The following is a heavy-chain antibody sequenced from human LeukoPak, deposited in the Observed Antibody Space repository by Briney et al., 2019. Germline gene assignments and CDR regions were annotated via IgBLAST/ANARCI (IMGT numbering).Heavy chain of an antibody. CDR3: AKRGYSYGQFDY. J-gene: IGHJ4*01. CDR2: ISDSGGYT. Sequence: GGSLRLSCAASGFTFSSYAMNWVRQAPGKGLEWVSAISDSGGYTYYADSVKGRFTISRDNSKNTLYLQMNSLRAEDTAVYYCAKRGYSYGQFDYWGQEPWSPSPQ. V-gene: IGHV3-23*01. CDR1: GFTFSSYA. D-gene: IGHD5-18*01.